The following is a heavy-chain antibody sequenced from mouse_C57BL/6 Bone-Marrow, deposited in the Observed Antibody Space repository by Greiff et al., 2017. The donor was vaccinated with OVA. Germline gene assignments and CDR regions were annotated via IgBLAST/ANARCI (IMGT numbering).Heavy chain of an antibody. CDR2: IDPSDSYT. Sequence: QVQLQQPGAELVRPGTSVKLSCKASGYTFTSYWMHWVKQRPGQGLEWIGVIDPSDSYTNYNQKFKGKATLTVDTSSSTAYMQLSSLTSEDSAVYYCASWSFFDYWGQGTTLTGSA. J-gene: IGHJ2*01. V-gene: IGHV1-59*01. CDR3: ASWSFFDY. CDR1: GYTFTSYW.